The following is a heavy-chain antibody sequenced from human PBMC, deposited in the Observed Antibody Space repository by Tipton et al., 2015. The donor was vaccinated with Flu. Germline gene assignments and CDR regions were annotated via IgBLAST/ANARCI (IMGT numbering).Heavy chain of an antibody. Sequence: GSLRLSCAASGFTFSDYYMSWIRQAPGKGLEWVSYISSSGSTIYYADSMKGRFTISRDNAKNSLYLQMNSLRAEDTAVYYCATQRVTTNALGYWGQGTLVTVSS. D-gene: IGHD4-17*01. J-gene: IGHJ4*02. CDR1: GFTFSDYY. CDR2: ISSSGSTI. CDR3: ATQRVTTNALGY. V-gene: IGHV3-11*01.